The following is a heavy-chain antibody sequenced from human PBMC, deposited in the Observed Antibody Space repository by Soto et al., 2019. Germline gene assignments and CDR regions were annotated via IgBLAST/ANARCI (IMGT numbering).Heavy chain of an antibody. J-gene: IGHJ5*02. CDR2: VYDSGLS. CDR1: GASLGSHY. Sequence: QVQLEESGPGLVKPSDTLSLTCTVSGASLGSHYWGWVRQPPGKGLEWIAYVYDSGLSFCNPSLKSRAAISADTSKTQFSLNQTSVTAADTAVYYCARGAALWFDPWGQGTLVTVSS. D-gene: IGHD2-15*01. CDR3: ARGAALWFDP. V-gene: IGHV4-59*11.